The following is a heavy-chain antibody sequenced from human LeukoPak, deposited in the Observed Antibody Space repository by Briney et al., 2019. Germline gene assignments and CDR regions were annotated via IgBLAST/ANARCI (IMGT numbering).Heavy chain of an antibody. V-gene: IGHV4-38-2*02. CDR1: AYSISSGYY. CDR3: ARESYGSYYYYMDV. Sequence: SETLSLTCTVSAYSISSGYYWGWIRQPPGKGLEWIGSLSHSGSTYYNPSLKSRVTISVDTSKNQFSLHLSSVTAADTAVYYCARESYGSYYYYMDVWGKGTTVTVSS. D-gene: IGHD5-18*01. CDR2: LSHSGST. J-gene: IGHJ6*03.